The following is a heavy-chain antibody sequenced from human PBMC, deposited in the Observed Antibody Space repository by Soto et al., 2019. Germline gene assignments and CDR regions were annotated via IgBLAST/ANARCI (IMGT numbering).Heavy chain of an antibody. CDR3: ARVQNGWRVYDH. D-gene: IGHD6-19*01. J-gene: IGHJ5*02. Sequence: PGGSLRLSCAASGFIFTTYAMAWVRQAPGKGLEWVSGISDSGDSTIYADSVKGRFTMFRDNSKNTVYLQMNSLRAEDTAIYHCARVQNGWRVYDHWGQGTLVTVSS. V-gene: IGHV3-23*01. CDR1: GFIFTTYA. CDR2: ISDSGDST.